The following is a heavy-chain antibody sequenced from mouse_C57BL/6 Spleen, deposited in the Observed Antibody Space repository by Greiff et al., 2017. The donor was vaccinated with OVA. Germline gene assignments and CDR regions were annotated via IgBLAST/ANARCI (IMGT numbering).Heavy chain of an antibody. Sequence: QVQLQQSGPELVKPGASVKISCKASGYAFSSSWMNWVKQRPGKGLEWIGRIYPGDGDTNYNGKFKGKATLTADKSSSTAYMQLSSLTSEDSAVYFCARNLYYGSSYNYAMDYWGQGTSVTVSS. CDR1: GYAFSSSW. CDR3: ARNLYYGSSYNYAMDY. CDR2: IYPGDGDT. D-gene: IGHD1-1*01. V-gene: IGHV1-82*01. J-gene: IGHJ4*01.